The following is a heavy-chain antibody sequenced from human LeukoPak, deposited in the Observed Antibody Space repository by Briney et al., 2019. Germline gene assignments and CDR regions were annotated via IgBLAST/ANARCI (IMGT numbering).Heavy chain of an antibody. D-gene: IGHD5/OR15-5a*01. CDR1: GGSISTYY. J-gene: IGHJ4*02. CDR2: IFSSGTT. V-gene: IGHV4-4*07. Sequence: SETLSLTCTVSGGSISTYYWSWIRQSAGKGLEWIGRIFSSGTTNYNPSLKSRATMSVDTSKNQFSLKLRSVTVADTAIDYGARDSVDRYFDDWGQGALVTVSS. CDR3: ARDSVDRYFDD.